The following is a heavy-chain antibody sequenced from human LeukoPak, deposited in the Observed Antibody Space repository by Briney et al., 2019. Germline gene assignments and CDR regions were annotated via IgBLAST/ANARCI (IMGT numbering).Heavy chain of an antibody. CDR1: RFIFNSYG. J-gene: IGHJ4*02. CDR3: AKDKYSSSSGGFDY. CDR2: ISRSGFST. Sequence: GGSLRLSCAASRFIFNSYGMSWVRQAPGKVLEWVSGISRSGFSTDYADSVKGRFTTSRDKSKNTLYLQMNSLRAEDTAVYYCAKDKYSSSSGGFDYWGQGTLVTVSS. V-gene: IGHV3-23*01. D-gene: IGHD6-6*01.